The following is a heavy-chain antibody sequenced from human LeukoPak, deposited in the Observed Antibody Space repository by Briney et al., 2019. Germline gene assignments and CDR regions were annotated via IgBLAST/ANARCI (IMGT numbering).Heavy chain of an antibody. CDR2: ISSSSSTI. CDR3: ARTFTMIVVALDY. D-gene: IGHD3-22*01. J-gene: IGHJ4*02. CDR1: GFTFSSYS. Sequence: GGSLRLSCAASGFTFSSYSMNWVRQAPGKGLEWVSYISSSSSTIYYADSVKGRFTISRDNAKNSLYLQMNSLRAEDTAVYYCARTFTMIVVALDYWGQGTLVTVSS. V-gene: IGHV3-48*04.